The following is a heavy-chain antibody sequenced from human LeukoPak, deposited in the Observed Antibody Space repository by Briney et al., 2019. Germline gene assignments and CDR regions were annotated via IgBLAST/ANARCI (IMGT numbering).Heavy chain of an antibody. J-gene: IGHJ4*02. V-gene: IGHV1-2*02. CDR3: ARDRLPHYTAWIDY. Sequence: ASVKVSCKASGYTFTGYYMHWVRRAPGQGLEWMGWINPNSGGTNYAQKFQGRVTMTRDTSISTVYMELSSLRSDDTAVYYCARDRLPHYTAWIDYWGQGTLVTVSS. CDR1: GYTFTGYY. D-gene: IGHD5-18*01. CDR2: INPNSGGT.